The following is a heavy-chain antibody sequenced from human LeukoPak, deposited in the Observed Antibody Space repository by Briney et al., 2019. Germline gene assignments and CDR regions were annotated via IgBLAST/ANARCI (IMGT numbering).Heavy chain of an antibody. V-gene: IGHV4-4*07. CDR2: IYTSGST. J-gene: IGHJ4*02. CDR1: SGSISSYY. Sequence: SETLSFTCTVSSGSISSYYWSWIRQPAGKGLEWIGRIYTSGSTNYNPSLKSRVTISVDKSKNQFSLKLSSVTAADTAVYYCARSTTSTATDYWGQGTLVTVSS. D-gene: IGHD1-14*01. CDR3: ARSTTSTATDY.